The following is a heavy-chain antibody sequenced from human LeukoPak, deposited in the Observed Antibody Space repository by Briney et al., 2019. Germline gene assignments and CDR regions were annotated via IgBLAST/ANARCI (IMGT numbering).Heavy chain of an antibody. CDR1: GFTFRGSA. J-gene: IGHJ5*02. V-gene: IGHV3-73*01. D-gene: IGHD3-22*01. CDR3: TRPHYYDSSGYYWFDP. Sequence: GGSLRLSCAASGFTFRGSAMHWVRQASGEGLEWVGRIRSKANSYATAYAASVKGRFTISRDDSRNTAYLQMNSLKTEDTAVYYCTRPHYYDSSGYYWFDPWGQGTLVTVSS. CDR2: IRSKANSYAT.